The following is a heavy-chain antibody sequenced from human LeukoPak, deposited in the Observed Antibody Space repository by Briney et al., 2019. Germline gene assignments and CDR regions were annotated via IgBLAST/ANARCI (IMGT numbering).Heavy chain of an antibody. CDR2: IYHSGST. J-gene: IGHJ6*03. Sequence: SETLSLTCTVSGYSISSGYYWGWIRQPPGKGLEWIGSIYHSGSTYYNPSLKSRVTISVDTSKNQFSLKLISVTAADTAVYYCARDPVPAAFLPRYYMDVWGKGTTVTVSS. V-gene: IGHV4-38-2*02. CDR3: ARDPVPAAFLPRYYMDV. D-gene: IGHD2-2*01. CDR1: GYSISSGYY.